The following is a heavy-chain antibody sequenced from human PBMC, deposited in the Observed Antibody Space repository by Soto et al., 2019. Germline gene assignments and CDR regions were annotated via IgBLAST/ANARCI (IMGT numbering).Heavy chain of an antibody. CDR3: ARAGTGHNSGWTSEIGY. CDR2: INPSGVKT. V-gene: IGHV1-46*01. CDR1: GYTFISYY. J-gene: IGHJ4*02. Sequence: QVQLVQSGAELRKPGASVKVSCKASGYTFISYYVHWVRQAPGQGLEWMGLINPSGVKTTYAQKFQGRVTITRDTATTTVYMELIGLRSEDTAVYYCARAGTGHNSGWTSEIGYWGQGTLVTVSS. D-gene: IGHD5-12*01.